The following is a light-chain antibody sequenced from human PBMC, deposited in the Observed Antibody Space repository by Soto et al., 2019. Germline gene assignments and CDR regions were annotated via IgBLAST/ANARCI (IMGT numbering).Light chain of an antibody. CDR3: CSYAGSYTNWV. CDR1: SSDVGGYNY. Sequence: QSALTQPRSVSRSPGQSVTISCTGTSSDVGGYNYVSWYQQHPGKAPKLMIYDVSKRPSGVPDRFSGSKSGNTASLTISGLQAEDEADYYCCSYAGSYTNWVFGGGTKVTVL. V-gene: IGLV2-11*01. J-gene: IGLJ3*02. CDR2: DVS.